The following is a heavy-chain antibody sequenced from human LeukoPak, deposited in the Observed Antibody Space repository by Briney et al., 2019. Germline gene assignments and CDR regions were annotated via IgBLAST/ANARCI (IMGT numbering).Heavy chain of an antibody. D-gene: IGHD2-2*01. CDR1: GFTFSSYA. V-gene: IGHV3-23*01. CDR3: ARGDCSATSCSLDY. CDR2: ISGSGGST. Sequence: GGSLRLSCAASGFTFSSYAMSWVRQAPGKGLEWVSAISGSGGSTYYADSVKGRFTISRDNSKNTLYLQMNSLRAEDTALYYCARGDCSATSCSLDYWGQGTLVTVSS. J-gene: IGHJ4*02.